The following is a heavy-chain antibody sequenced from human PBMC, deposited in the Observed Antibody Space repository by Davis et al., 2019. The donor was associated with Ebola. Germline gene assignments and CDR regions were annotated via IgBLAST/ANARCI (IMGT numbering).Heavy chain of an antibody. Sequence: ASVTVSCKASGGTFSSYAIRWVRQAPGQGPEWMGWISPNSGGTNYAQKFQGCVTMTTDTSTSTAHMELRSLSSDDTAVYYCARGDIVVVPDYFDYWGQGTLVTVSS. CDR1: GGTFSSYA. J-gene: IGHJ4*02. CDR2: ISPNSGGT. V-gene: IGHV1-18*01. CDR3: ARGDIVVVPDYFDY. D-gene: IGHD2-2*01.